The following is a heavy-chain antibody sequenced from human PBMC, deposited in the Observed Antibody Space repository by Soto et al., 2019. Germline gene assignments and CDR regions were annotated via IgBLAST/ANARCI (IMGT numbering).Heavy chain of an antibody. J-gene: IGHJ6*02. V-gene: IGHV1-46*01. CDR2: INPSGGST. D-gene: IGHD2-21*02. CDR1: GYTFTSYY. CDR3: ARSTLGSVTATPDNYYYYGMDV. Sequence: EASVKVSCKASGYTFTSYYMHWVRQAPGQGLEWMGIINPSGGSTSYAQKFQGRVTMTRDTSTSTVYMELSSLRSEDTAVYYCARSTLGSVTATPDNYYYYGMDVWGQGTTVTVSS.